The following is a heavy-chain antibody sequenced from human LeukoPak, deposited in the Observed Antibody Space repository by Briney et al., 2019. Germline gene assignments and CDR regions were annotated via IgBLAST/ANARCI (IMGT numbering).Heavy chain of an antibody. CDR1: GYTFTGYY. CDR2: INPNSGGT. Sequence: ASVKVSCKASGYTFTGYYMHWVRQAPGQGLEWMGWINPNSGGTNYAQKFQGRVTMTRDTSISTAYMELSRLRSDDTAVYYCARAMYYSDSSGYYDYFDYWCQGTLVTVSS. CDR3: ARAMYYSDSSGYYDYFDY. J-gene: IGHJ4*02. D-gene: IGHD3-22*01. V-gene: IGHV1-2*02.